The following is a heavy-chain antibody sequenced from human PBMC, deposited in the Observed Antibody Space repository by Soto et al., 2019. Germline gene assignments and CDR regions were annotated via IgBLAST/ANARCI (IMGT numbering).Heavy chain of an antibody. Sequence: ASVKVSCKVSGYTLTELSMHWVRQAPGKGLEWMGGFDPEDGETIYAQKFQGRVTMTEDTSTDTAYMELSSLRSEETAVYYCAPDPVVAPAAIKCIDPWGQGTLVTVSS. V-gene: IGHV1-24*01. CDR1: GYTLTELS. CDR2: FDPEDGET. D-gene: IGHD2-2*02. CDR3: APDPVVAPAAIKCIDP. J-gene: IGHJ5*02.